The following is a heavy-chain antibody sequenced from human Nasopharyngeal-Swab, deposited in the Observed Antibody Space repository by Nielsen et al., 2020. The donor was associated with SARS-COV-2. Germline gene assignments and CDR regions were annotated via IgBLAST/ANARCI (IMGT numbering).Heavy chain of an antibody. V-gene: IGHV4-59*02. CDR2: IYYNGST. Sequence: SETLSLTCTVSGGSVTSYYWSWIRQPPGKGLEWIGYIYYNGSTNYNPSLKSRVTISVDTSKNQFSLKLSSVTAADTAVYYCARRLTLESFWYFDLWGRGTLVTVSS. D-gene: IGHD3-3*01. J-gene: IGHJ2*01. CDR3: ARRLTLESFWYFDL. CDR1: GGSVTSYY.